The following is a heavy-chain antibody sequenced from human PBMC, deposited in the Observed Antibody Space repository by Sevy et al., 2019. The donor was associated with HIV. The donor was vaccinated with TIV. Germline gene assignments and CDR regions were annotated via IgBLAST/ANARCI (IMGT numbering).Heavy chain of an antibody. CDR1: GDSVSRTDVA. CDR3: ARQKNSGFDV. V-gene: IGHV6-1*01. D-gene: IGHD6-19*01. CDR2: TWYASKWYN. Sequence: SQTLSLTCAISGDSVSRTDVAWNWIRQSPSRGLEWLGRTWYASKWYNDYAISVKSRLTINPDTTRNQNSLHLSSVTPEDTAVYYCARQKNSGFDVWGQGTVVTVSS. J-gene: IGHJ3*01.